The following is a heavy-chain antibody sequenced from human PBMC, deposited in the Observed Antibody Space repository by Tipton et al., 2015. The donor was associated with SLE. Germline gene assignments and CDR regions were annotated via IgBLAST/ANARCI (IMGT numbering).Heavy chain of an antibody. CDR3: ARDHSSSLAYFQH. V-gene: IGHV4-4*02. CDR2: IYYSGST. CDR1: GGSISNSNW. D-gene: IGHD6-6*01. Sequence: TLSLTCAVSGGSISNSNWWSWVRQPPGKGLEWIGYIYYSGSTYYNPSLKSRVTISVDTSKNQFSLKLSSVTAADTAVYYCARDHSSSLAYFQHWGQGTLVTVSS. J-gene: IGHJ1*01.